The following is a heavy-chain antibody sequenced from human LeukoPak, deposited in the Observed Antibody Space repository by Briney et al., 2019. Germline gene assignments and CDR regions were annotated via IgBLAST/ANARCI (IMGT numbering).Heavy chain of an antibody. CDR1: GGSFSGYY. J-gene: IGHJ6*03. V-gene: IGHV4-34*01. CDR3: ARDRNYYDRPMDV. Sequence: KPSETLSLTCAVYGGSFSGYYWSWIRQPPGKGLEWTGEINHSGSTNYNPSLKSRVTISVDTSKNQFSLKLSSVTAADTAVYYCARDRNYYDRPMDVWGKETTVTVSS. CDR2: INHSGST. D-gene: IGHD3-22*01.